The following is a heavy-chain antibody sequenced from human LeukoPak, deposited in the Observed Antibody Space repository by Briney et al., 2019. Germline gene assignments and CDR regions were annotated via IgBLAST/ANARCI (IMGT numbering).Heavy chain of an antibody. Sequence: PGRSLRLSCAASGFTFSSYAMSWVRQAPGKGLEWVSGISGSGGGTYYADSVKGRFTISRDNSKNTLFLQMNSLRADDTAVYYCAKSVDYSNYGVDYWGQGTLVTVSS. CDR1: GFTFSSYA. J-gene: IGHJ4*02. V-gene: IGHV3-23*01. CDR2: ISGSGGGT. D-gene: IGHD4-11*01. CDR3: AKSVDYSNYGVDY.